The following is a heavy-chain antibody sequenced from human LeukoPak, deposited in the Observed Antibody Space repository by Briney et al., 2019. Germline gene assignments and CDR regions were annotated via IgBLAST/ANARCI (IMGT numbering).Heavy chain of an antibody. J-gene: IGHJ4*02. CDR3: ARGGYTYGYGH. CDR1: GYTFTSYD. D-gene: IGHD5-18*01. CDR2: SSTNNRNT. Sequence: ASVKVSCKASGYTFTSYDISWLRQAPGQGLEWVGWSSTNNRNTNYAQKLQGRVTMTTDTSTSTAYMELRSLRFDDAAVYYCARGGYTYGYGHWGQGTLVTVSS. V-gene: IGHV1-18*01.